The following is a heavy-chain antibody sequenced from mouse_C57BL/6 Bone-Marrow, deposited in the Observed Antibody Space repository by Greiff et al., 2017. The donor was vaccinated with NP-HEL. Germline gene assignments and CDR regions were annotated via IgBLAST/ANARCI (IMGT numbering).Heavy chain of an antibody. CDR3: AISLWLRRGSYWYFDV. Sequence: EVQVVESVAELVRPGASVKLSCTASGFNIKNTYMHWVKQRPEQGLEWIGRIDPANGNTKYAPKFQGKATITADTSSNTAYLQLSSLTSEDTAIYYCAISLWLRRGSYWYFDVWGTGTTVTVSS. CDR1: GFNIKNTY. J-gene: IGHJ1*03. V-gene: IGHV14-3*01. CDR2: IDPANGNT. D-gene: IGHD2-2*01.